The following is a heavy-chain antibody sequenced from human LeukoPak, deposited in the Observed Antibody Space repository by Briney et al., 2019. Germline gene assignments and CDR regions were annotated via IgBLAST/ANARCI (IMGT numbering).Heavy chain of an antibody. V-gene: IGHV4-34*01. CDR1: GGSFSGYY. Sequence: PSETLSLTCAVYGGSFSGYYWSWIRQPPGKGLEWIGEINHSGSTNYNPSLKSRVTISVDTSKNQFSLKLSSVTAADTAVYYCATPHIAASDYWGQGTLVTVSS. CDR2: INHSGST. D-gene: IGHD6-13*01. CDR3: ATPHIAASDY. J-gene: IGHJ4*02.